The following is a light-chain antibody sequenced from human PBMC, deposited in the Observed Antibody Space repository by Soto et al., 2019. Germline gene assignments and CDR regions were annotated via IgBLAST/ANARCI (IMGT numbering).Light chain of an antibody. CDR1: QTITRN. V-gene: IGKV1-39*01. J-gene: IGKJ5*01. CDR3: QQSDSIPIT. CDR2: AAS. Sequence: DIQMTQSPSSLSASVGDRVIIPCRASQTITRNLNWYQQKPGTASKLLIYAASTLQSGVPSRFSGSGSGTDFTLAISSLQPEDFATYYCQQSDSIPITFGQGTRLEIK.